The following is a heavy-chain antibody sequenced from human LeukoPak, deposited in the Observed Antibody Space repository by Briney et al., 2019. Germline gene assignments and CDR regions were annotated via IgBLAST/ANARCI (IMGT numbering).Heavy chain of an antibody. D-gene: IGHD3-10*01. V-gene: IGHV3-7*03. CDR1: GFTFSNYW. CDR2: IKQDGGEK. CDR3: AKDAALITMVRGVTLSADY. J-gene: IGHJ4*02. Sequence: GGSLRLSCAASGFTFSNYWMSWVRQAPGKGLEWVANIKQDGGEKYYVDSVKGRFTISRDNARNSVYLQMNSLRAEDTAVYYCAKDAALITMVRGVTLSADYWGQGTLVTVSS.